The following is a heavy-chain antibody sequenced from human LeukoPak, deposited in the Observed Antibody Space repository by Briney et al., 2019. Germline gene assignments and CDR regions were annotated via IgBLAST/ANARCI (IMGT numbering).Heavy chain of an antibody. D-gene: IGHD1-20*01. Sequence: GGSLRLSCAASGFTFSSYSMSWVRQAPGRGLEWVSAITDSGGGTYYADSVKGRFTISRDSSKNTLYLQMNSLRVEDTAVYYCARDSPVLTYWGQGTLVTVSS. CDR1: GFTFSSYS. J-gene: IGHJ4*02. CDR2: ITDSGGGT. V-gene: IGHV3-23*01. CDR3: ARDSPVLTY.